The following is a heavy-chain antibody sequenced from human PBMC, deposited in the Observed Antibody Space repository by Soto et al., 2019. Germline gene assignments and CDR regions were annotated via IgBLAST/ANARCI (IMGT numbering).Heavy chain of an antibody. J-gene: IGHJ4*02. D-gene: IGHD3-9*01. V-gene: IGHV4-34*01. CDR3: ARVLRRAAYY. Sequence: QVQLQQWGAGLLKPSETLSLTCAVYGGSFSGHYWSWIRQPPGKGLEWIGEINHSGSTNYNPSLKSRVTISVDTSKNQFSLKLSSVTAADTAVYYCARVLRRAAYYWGQGTLVTVSS. CDR2: INHSGST. CDR1: GGSFSGHY.